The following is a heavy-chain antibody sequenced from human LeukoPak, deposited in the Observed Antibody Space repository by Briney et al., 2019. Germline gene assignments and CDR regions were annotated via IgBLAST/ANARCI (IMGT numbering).Heavy chain of an antibody. D-gene: IGHD2-15*01. V-gene: IGHV1-2*02. CDR1: GHTFTGYY. J-gene: IGHJ1*01. Sequence: ASVKVSCKASGHTFTGYYIHWVRQTPGQGLEWMGWIDTNSGATNFPEKFQGRVTMTRDTSISTAYLELSRLRSDDTAVYYCAREIYARAATGFQDWGQGSLVTISS. CDR3: AREIYARAATGFQD. CDR2: IDTNSGAT.